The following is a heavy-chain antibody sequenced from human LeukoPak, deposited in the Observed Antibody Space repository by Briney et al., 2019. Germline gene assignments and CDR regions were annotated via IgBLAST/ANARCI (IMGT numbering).Heavy chain of an antibody. V-gene: IGHV5-51*01. CDR1: GYSFTSFW. Sequence: GESLKISCKGSGYSFTSFWIGWVRQMPGKGLEWMGNIDPSDSDTRHSPSFQGQVTISADKSISTAYLQWSSLKASDTAMYYCARTRFLDTYNWFDPWGQGTLVTVSS. CDR2: IDPSDSDT. CDR3: ARTRFLDTYNWFDP. J-gene: IGHJ5*02. D-gene: IGHD3-3*01.